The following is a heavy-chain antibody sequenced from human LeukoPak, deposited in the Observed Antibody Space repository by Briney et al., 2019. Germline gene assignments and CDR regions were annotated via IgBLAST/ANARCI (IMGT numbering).Heavy chain of an antibody. D-gene: IGHD4-17*01. CDR3: ATAPLRGLDYYYMDV. CDR1: EFTFSMYW. V-gene: IGHV3-7*01. J-gene: IGHJ6*03. Sequence: GGSLRLSCADSEFTFSMYWMSLVRQAPGKGLEWVANIKEDGSVKNYLDSVRGRFTISRDNAKNSLYLQMNTLRAEDTAVYYCATAPLRGLDYYYMDVWGKGTTVTVSS. CDR2: IKEDGSVK.